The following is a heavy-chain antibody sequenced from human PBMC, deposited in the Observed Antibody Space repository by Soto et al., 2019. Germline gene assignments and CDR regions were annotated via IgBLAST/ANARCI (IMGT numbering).Heavy chain of an antibody. V-gene: IGHV3-74*01. CDR2: IHGDGSRS. J-gene: IGHJ6*01. CDR1: GLTISRHW. CDR3: ASYVASAALAQWPVMSV. D-gene: IGHD6-19*01. Sequence: ESLKISCAASGLTISRHWMPWVRRAPGKGLVGVSRIHGDGSRSNYADAVKGRFTISRDNAKNMLYLQMNSLRAEDTAVYYCASYVASAALAQWPVMSVWGEGTTVAVCS.